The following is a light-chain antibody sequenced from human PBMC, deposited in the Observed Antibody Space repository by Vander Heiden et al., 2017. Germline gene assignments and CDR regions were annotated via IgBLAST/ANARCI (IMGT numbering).Light chain of an antibody. CDR2: ATS. CDR3: QQIYSAPVT. J-gene: IGKJ4*01. Sequence: DIQMTQSQSSLSASVGDRVTITCRASQSISSYLKGYHQKPGKAPKLLIYATSILQSGVPSGFSGSGSGTDFTLTISSLQPEDFATYYCQQIYSAPVTFGGGTKVEIK. V-gene: IGKV1-39*01. CDR1: QSISSY.